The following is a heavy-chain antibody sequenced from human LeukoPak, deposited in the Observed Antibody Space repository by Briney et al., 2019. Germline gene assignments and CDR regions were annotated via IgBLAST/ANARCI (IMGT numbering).Heavy chain of an antibody. V-gene: IGHV5-51*01. J-gene: IGHJ4*02. CDR1: GYSFTSYW. CDR3: ARRPGGVLADTDFFES. D-gene: IGHD3-16*01. Sequence: GESLKISCKGSGYSFTSYWIGWVRQMPGKGLEWMGIIYPGDSDTRYSPSFQGQVTISADKSISTAYLQWSSLEASDTAMYYCARRPGGVLADTDFFESWGQGTLVIVSS. CDR2: IYPGDSDT.